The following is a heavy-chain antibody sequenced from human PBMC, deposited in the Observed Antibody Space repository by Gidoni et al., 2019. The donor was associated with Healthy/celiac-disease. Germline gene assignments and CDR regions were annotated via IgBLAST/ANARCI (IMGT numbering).Heavy chain of an antibody. Sequence: QVQLQQWGAGVLKPAETLSLNCAVYGGSFSGYYWSWIRQPPGKGLEWIGEINHSGSTNYNPSLKSRVTISVDTSKNQFSLKLSSVTAADTAVYYCARDGYKRLDYWGQGTLVTVSS. CDR2: INHSGST. CDR1: GGSFSGYY. V-gene: IGHV4-34*01. CDR3: ARDGYKRLDY. J-gene: IGHJ4*02. D-gene: IGHD5-12*01.